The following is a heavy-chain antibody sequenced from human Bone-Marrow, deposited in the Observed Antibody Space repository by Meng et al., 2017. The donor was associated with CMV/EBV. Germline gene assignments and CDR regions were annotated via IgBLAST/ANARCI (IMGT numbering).Heavy chain of an antibody. Sequence: TSGVGVGWIRPPPGKALEWLALIYWNDDKRYSPSLKSRLTITKDTSKNQVVLTMTNMDPVDTATYYCARIQYYYDSSGAYYWYFDLWGRGTLVTVSS. D-gene: IGHD3-22*01. J-gene: IGHJ2*01. CDR1: TSGVG. V-gene: IGHV2-5*01. CDR3: ARIQYYYDSSGAYYWYFDL. CDR2: IYWNDDK.